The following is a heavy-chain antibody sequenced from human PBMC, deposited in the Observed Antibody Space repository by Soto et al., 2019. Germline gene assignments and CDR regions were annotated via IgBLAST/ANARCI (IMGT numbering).Heavy chain of an antibody. CDR2: ITPMYGTT. CDR1: GGTFSSYA. D-gene: IGHD6-13*01. CDR3: ATDKVNNIAAAGQFDY. V-gene: IGHV1-69*06. Sequence: QVQLVQSGAEVKKPGSSVTVSCKASGGTFSSYAISWVRQAPGHGLEWVGVITPMYGTTNFAHKFQGIVTISADKSTSTAYIELRSLMYEDTAVYYCATDKVNNIAAAGQFDYWGQGTLVTVSS. J-gene: IGHJ4*02.